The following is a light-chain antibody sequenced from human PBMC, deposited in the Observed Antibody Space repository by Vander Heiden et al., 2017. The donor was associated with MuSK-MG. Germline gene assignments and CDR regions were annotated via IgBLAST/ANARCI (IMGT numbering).Light chain of an antibody. CDR1: QSVLYSSNNKNY. Sequence: DIVMTQSPDSLAASLGERATINCKSCQSVLYSSNNKNYLAWYQQKPGQPPKRLIYWASTRESGVPDRFSGSGSGTDFTLTISSLQAEDVAVYYCQQYYSTPWTFGQGTKVEIK. V-gene: IGKV4-1*01. CDR2: WAS. J-gene: IGKJ1*01. CDR3: QQYYSTPWT.